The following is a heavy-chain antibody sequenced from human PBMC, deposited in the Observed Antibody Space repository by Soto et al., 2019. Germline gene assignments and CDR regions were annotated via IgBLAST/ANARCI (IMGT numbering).Heavy chain of an antibody. CDR1: GYPISSTNW. V-gene: IGHV4-28*01. D-gene: IGHD3-16*02. J-gene: IGHJ6*03. CDR2: IYYSGSS. CDR3: ASYRREAHYYMHL. Sequence: SGTLSLTCAVSGYPISSTNWWGWIRQPPGKGLEWIGYIYYSGSSSYNPSLKSRVTMSLDTSKNQFSLKLTSVSAVDTAVYYCASYRREAHYYMHLWGKGATVTVSS.